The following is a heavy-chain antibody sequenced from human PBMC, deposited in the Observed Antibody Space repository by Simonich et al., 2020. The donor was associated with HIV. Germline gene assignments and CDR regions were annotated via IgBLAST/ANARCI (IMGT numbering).Heavy chain of an antibody. V-gene: IGHV2-5*01. CDR1: GFSLSTGGAG. J-gene: IGHJ4*02. CDR2: IYWNDDK. Sequence: QITLKESGPTLVTPTQTLTLTCTFSGFSLSTGGAGVGWIRQPPGKALEWLAVIYWNDDKRDSPSLKSRLTITKATSKTQVVLTMPNMNPVDTATYYCAHSRLGETVYWGQGTLVTVSS. D-gene: IGHD3-16*01. CDR3: AHSRLGETVY.